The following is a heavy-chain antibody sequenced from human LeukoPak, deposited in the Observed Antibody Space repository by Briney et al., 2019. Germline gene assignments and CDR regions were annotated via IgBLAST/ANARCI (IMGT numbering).Heavy chain of an antibody. CDR1: GDSVSSNSAA. Sequence: SQTLSLTCAISGDSVSSNSAAWTWIRQSPSRGLEWLGRTYYKSKWYNDYAVSVKSRITINPDTSKNQFSLQLNSVTPVDTAVYYCAREVITLVRGVIMDYYGMDVRGQETTVTVSS. CDR2: TYYKSKWYN. CDR3: AREVITLVRGVIMDYYGMDV. J-gene: IGHJ6*02. D-gene: IGHD3-10*01. V-gene: IGHV6-1*01.